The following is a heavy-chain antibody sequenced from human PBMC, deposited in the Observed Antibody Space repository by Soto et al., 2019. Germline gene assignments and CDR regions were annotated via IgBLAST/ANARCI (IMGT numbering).Heavy chain of an antibody. CDR1: GYTFTSYA. CDR2: INAGNGNT. Sequence: QVQLVQSGAEVKKPGASVKVSCKASGYTFTSYAMHWVRQAPGQRLEWMGWINAGNGNTKYSQKFQGRVTITRDTSASTAYMELSSLRSEDTAVYYCAREEGWEVGRSFPDRAILRFLEWSRGFDYWGQGTLGTVSS. D-gene: IGHD3-3*01. J-gene: IGHJ4*02. V-gene: IGHV1-3*01. CDR3: AREEGWEVGRSFPDRAILRFLEWSRGFDY.